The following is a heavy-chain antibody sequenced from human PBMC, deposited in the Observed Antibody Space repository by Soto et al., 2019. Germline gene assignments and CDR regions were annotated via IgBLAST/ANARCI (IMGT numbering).Heavy chain of an antibody. CDR3: ASGYCSSTSCDYGDYVDAFDI. V-gene: IGHV4-59*01. J-gene: IGHJ3*02. Sequence: SETLSLTCTVSGGSISSYYWSWIRQPPGKGLEWIGYIYYSGSTNYNPSLKSRVTISVDTSKNQFSLKLSSVTAADTAVYYCASGYCSSTSCDYGDYVDAFDIWGQGTMVTVSS. D-gene: IGHD2-2*03. CDR1: GGSISSYY. CDR2: IYYSGST.